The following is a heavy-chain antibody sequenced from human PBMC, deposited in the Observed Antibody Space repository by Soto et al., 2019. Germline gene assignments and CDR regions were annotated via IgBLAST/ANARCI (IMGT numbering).Heavy chain of an antibody. CDR2: ISSSGSTI. J-gene: IGHJ3*02. CDR3: ARDTLPDAFDI. Sequence: GGSLRLSCAASGFTFSSYEMNWVRQAPGKGLEWVSYISSSGSTIYYADSVKGRFTISRDNAKNSLYLQMNSLRAEDTAVYYCARDTLPDAFDIWGQGTMVTVSS. V-gene: IGHV3-48*03. D-gene: IGHD2-15*01. CDR1: GFTFSSYE.